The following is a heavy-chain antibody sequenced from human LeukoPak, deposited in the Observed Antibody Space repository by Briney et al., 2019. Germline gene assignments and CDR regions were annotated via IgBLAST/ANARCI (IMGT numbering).Heavy chain of an antibody. CDR1: GFTFGNYW. V-gene: IGHV3-7*01. CDR3: GRDIGFDTFDI. D-gene: IGHD3-9*01. Sequence: GGSLRLSCTVSGFTFGNYWMVWVRQAPGKGLEWVTNIKKDGSVKNYVDSVKGRFAISRDNAENSLYLQMSSLRAEDTAVYYCGRDIGFDTFDIWGQGTIVTVSS. J-gene: IGHJ3*02. CDR2: IKKDGSVK.